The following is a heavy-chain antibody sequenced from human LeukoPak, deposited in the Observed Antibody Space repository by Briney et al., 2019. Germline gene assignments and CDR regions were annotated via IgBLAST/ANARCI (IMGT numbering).Heavy chain of an antibody. CDR3: ARGPSPRGSSSSENFDY. Sequence: TSETLSLTCTVSGGSITSSNHYWGWIRQPPGKGLECIGSIYYSGSTYYNPSLKSRVTVSVDTSKNQFSLKLSSVTAADTAVYYCARGPSPRGSSSSENFDYWGQGTLVTVSS. CDR1: GGSITSSNHY. J-gene: IGHJ4*02. D-gene: IGHD6-6*01. V-gene: IGHV4-39*01. CDR2: IYYSGST.